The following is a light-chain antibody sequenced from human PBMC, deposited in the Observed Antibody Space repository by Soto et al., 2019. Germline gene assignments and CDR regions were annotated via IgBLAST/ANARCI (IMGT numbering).Light chain of an antibody. Sequence: QSALTQPASVSGSPGQSITISCTGTSSDVGAYNYVSWYQRHPGKAPKLIIYDVSYRPSGVSVRFSGSKSGNTASLTISGLQPEDEADYYCSSFTASDKRIFGGGTKVTVL. CDR3: SSFTASDKRI. V-gene: IGLV2-14*03. J-gene: IGLJ2*01. CDR1: SSDVGAYNY. CDR2: DVS.